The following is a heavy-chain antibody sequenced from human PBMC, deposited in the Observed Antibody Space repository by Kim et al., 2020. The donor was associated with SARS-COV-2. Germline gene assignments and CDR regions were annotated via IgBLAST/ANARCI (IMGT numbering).Heavy chain of an antibody. CDR3: VRDRMGGAFDI. V-gene: IGHV3-48*02. J-gene: IGHJ3*02. CDR2: I. D-gene: IGHD3-16*01. Sequence: IYYADSVKGRFTISRDNAKNSLYLQMNRLRDEETAVYYCVRDRMGGAFDIWGQGTMVTVSS.